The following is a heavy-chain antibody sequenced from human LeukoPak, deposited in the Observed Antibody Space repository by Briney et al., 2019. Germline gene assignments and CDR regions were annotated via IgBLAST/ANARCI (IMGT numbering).Heavy chain of an antibody. CDR1: GGSISSGGYS. CDR3: ARVSVRAKDAFDI. D-gene: IGHD4-17*01. CDR2: IYHSGST. Sequence: PSQTLSLTCAVSGGSISSGGYSWSWIRQPPGKGLEWIGYIYHSGSTYYNPSLKSRVTISVDRSKNQFSLKLSSVTAADTAVYYCARVSVRAKDAFDIWGQGTMVTVSS. J-gene: IGHJ3*02. V-gene: IGHV4-30-2*01.